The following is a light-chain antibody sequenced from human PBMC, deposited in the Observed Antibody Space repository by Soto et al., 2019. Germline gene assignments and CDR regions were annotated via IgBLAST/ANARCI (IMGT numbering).Light chain of an antibody. Sequence: QSVLTQPPSASGAPGQGVTISCSGTSSNIGSTTVNWYQQVPGTAPKLLIHSNSQRPSGVPDRFSGSRSGTSASLAISGLQSDDEADYYCATWDDGLSGPVFGGGTKLTVL. CDR1: SSNIGSTT. J-gene: IGLJ2*01. CDR3: ATWDDGLSGPV. CDR2: SNS. V-gene: IGLV1-44*01.